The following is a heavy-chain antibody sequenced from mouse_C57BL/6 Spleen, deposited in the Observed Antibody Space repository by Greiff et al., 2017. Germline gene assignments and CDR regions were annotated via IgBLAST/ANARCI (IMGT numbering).Heavy chain of an antibody. CDR3: ARHMGDDGYPFDY. V-gene: IGHV5-6*01. CDR1: GFTFSSYG. Sequence: EVKLVESGGDLVKPGGSLKLSCAASGFTFSSYGMSWVRQTPDKRLEWVATISSGGSYTYYPDSVKGRFTISRDNAKNTLYRQMSSLKSEDTAMXYCARHMGDDGYPFDYWGQGTTLTVSS. D-gene: IGHD2-3*01. CDR2: ISSGGSYT. J-gene: IGHJ2*01.